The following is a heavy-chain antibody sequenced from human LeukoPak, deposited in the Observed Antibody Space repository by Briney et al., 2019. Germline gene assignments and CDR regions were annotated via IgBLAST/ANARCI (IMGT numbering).Heavy chain of an antibody. CDR1: GYSFSNYW. V-gene: IGHV5-51*01. CDR2: IYPGDSDT. CDR3: ARCIGYSSGWYDAFDI. Sequence: KFGESLKISCKGSGYSFSNYWIGWVRQMPGKGLEWMGIIYPGDSDTRYSPSFEGQINISADKSISTAYMQWSSLKASDTAMYYCARCIGYSSGWYDAFDIWGQGTMVTVSS. J-gene: IGHJ3*02. D-gene: IGHD6-19*01.